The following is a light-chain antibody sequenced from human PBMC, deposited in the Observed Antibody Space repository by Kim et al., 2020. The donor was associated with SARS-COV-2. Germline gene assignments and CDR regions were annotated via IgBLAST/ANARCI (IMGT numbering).Light chain of an antibody. J-gene: IGLJ3*02. Sequence: GRAVTISCTGTSSDVGGYDYVSWYQQHPGKAPKLMIYDVTRRPSGVPDRLSGSKSGNTASLTISGLQAEDEADYYCCSYAGRYIWVFGGGTQLTVL. V-gene: IGLV2-11*03. CDR2: DVT. CDR3: CSYAGRYIWV. CDR1: SSDVGGYDY.